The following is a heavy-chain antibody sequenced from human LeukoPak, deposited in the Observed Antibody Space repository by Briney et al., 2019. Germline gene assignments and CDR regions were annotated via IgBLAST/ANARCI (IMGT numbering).Heavy chain of an antibody. Sequence: GGSLRLSCAASGXTFSRXXMSWVRQAXXXGLEYVASIKTDGSEQYYADFVKGRFTISRDNAKNSLYLQMDSLRADDTAIYYCAXXXGADFWGQGTLVTVSS. J-gene: IGHJ4*02. CDR2: IKTDGSEQ. D-gene: IGHD3-16*01. CDR1: GXTFSRXX. V-gene: IGHV3-7*01. CDR3: AXXXGADF.